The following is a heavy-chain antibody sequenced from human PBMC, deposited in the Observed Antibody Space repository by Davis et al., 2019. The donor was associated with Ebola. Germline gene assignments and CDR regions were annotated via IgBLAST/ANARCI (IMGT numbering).Heavy chain of an antibody. CDR1: GFTFSSYW. CDR2: IKQDGSEK. J-gene: IGHJ4*02. D-gene: IGHD1-1*01. CDR3: AREVQLEGFTDY. Sequence: GESLKISCAASGFTFSSYWMSWVRQAPGKGLEWVANIKQDGSEKYYVDSVKGRFTISRDNSKNTLYLQMNSLRAEDTAVYYCAREVQLEGFTDYWGQGTLVTVSS. V-gene: IGHV3-7*01.